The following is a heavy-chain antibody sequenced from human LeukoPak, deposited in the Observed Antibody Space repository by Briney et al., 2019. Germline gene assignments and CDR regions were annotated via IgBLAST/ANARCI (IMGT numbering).Heavy chain of an antibody. CDR2: ISSSSSTI. J-gene: IGHJ3*02. CDR3: ARDPPKTWDIVVGSVGGAFDI. Sequence: GGSLRLSCAASGFTFSSYSMNWVRQAPGKGLEWVSYISSSSSTIYYADSVKGRFTISRDNAKNSLHLQMNSLRAEDTAVYYCARDPPKTWDIVVGSVGGAFDIWGQGTMVTVSS. CDR1: GFTFSSYS. D-gene: IGHD2-15*01. V-gene: IGHV3-48*01.